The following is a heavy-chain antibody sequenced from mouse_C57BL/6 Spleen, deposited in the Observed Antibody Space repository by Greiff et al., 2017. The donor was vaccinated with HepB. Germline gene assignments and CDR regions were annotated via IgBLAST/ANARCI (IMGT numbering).Heavy chain of an antibody. D-gene: IGHD1-1*01. Sequence: EVKVEESGGGLVKPGGSLKLSCAASGFTFSDYGMHWVRQAPEKGLEWVAYISSGSSTIYYADTVKGRFTISRDNAKNTLFLQMTSLRSEDTAMYYCARPGYYGSSYDYAMDYWGQGTSVTVSS. CDR2: ISSGSSTI. J-gene: IGHJ4*01. V-gene: IGHV5-17*01. CDR1: GFTFSDYG. CDR3: ARPGYYGSSYDYAMDY.